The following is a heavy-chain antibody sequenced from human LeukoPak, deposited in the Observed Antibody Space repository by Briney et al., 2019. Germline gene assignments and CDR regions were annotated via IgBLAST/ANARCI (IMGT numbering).Heavy chain of an antibody. CDR1: GFTFSSYA. Sequence: GGSLRLSCTASGFTFSSYAMSWVRQAPGKGLEWVSSISSSSSYIYYADSVKGRFTISRDNAKNSLYLQMNSLRAEDTAVYYCARAIAVAGCFDYWGQGTLVTVSS. D-gene: IGHD6-19*01. J-gene: IGHJ4*02. CDR2: ISSSSSYI. V-gene: IGHV3-21*01. CDR3: ARAIAVAGCFDY.